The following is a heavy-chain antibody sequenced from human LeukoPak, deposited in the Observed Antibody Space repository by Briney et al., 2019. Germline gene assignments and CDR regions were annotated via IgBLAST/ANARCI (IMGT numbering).Heavy chain of an antibody. V-gene: IGHV3-30*02. CDR3: ARSAYCSGGACYSKTFDY. D-gene: IGHD2-15*01. CDR1: GFTFSNYA. CDR2: IRFDGTNK. J-gene: IGHJ4*02. Sequence: PGGSLRLSCAASGFTFSNYAMHSVRQAPGKELEWVALIRFDGTNKYYADSVSGRFTISRDNSKNTLSLQMSRLRAEDTAVYYCARSAYCSGGACYSKTFDYWGQGTLVTVSS.